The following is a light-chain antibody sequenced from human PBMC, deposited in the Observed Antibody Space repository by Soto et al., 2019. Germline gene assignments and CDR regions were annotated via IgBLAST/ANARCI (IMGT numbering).Light chain of an antibody. Sequence: IQLTQSPSSLSASVGDRVTVTCRASQDINKFLAWVQQKPGKAPNLLIFSASTLQSAVPSRFSGGGSGTYFTLTIDSLQPEDFASYYCQQLKSYPYTFGQGTKLEIK. V-gene: IGKV1-9*01. CDR3: QQLKSYPYT. CDR1: QDINKF. J-gene: IGKJ2*01. CDR2: SAS.